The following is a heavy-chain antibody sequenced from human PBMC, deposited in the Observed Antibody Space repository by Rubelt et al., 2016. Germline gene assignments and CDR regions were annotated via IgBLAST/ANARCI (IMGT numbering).Heavy chain of an antibody. CDR3: ASSSGWYFDY. CDR2: ISYDGTNK. J-gene: IGHJ4*02. V-gene: IGHV3-30*04. D-gene: IGHD6-19*01. CDR1: GFTFSSYA. Sequence: QVQLVESGGGVVQPGRPLRLSCAASGFTFSSYAMHWVRQAPGKGLEWVDVISYDGTNKDYADSCKGRFTISRDNSKTTLYLQMNSLRAEDTAVYYCASSSGWYFDYWGQGTLVTVSS.